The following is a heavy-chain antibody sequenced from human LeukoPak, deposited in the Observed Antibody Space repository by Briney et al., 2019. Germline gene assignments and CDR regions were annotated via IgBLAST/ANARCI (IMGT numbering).Heavy chain of an antibody. D-gene: IGHD2-21*02. V-gene: IGHV3-48*01. J-gene: IGHJ4*02. CDR3: ARGRADYYFDY. CDR2: FSRGRSTI. CDR1: GFTFIGYT. Sequence: GGPLRLPCAPSGFTFIGYTINWVPEAPGRGLEWVSYFSRGRSTIYYADSVRGRFTISRDNAKSSLYLQMNSLRAEDTAVYYCARGRADYYFDYWSQGTLVTVSS.